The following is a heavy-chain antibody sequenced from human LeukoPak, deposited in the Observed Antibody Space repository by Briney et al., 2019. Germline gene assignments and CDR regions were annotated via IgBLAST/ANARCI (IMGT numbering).Heavy chain of an antibody. CDR2: IYYSEST. Sequence: SETLSLTCTVSGDSISNYYWSWIRQPPGKGLESIGYIYYSESTNYNPSLKSRVTISVDRSKNQFSLKLSSVTAADTAVYYCARAKQQLVRGGYYYYYMDVWGKGTTVSVSS. V-gene: IGHV4-59*01. D-gene: IGHD6-13*01. CDR3: ARAKQQLVRGGYYYYYMDV. CDR1: GDSISNYY. J-gene: IGHJ6*03.